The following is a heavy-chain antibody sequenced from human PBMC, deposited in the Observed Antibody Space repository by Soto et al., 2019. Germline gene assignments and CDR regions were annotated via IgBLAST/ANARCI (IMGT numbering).Heavy chain of an antibody. CDR1: GFTFSSYA. CDR2: ISGSGANT. J-gene: IGHJ4*02. CDR3: AKDQVTSRPGN. Sequence: GGSLRLSCVASGFTFSSYAMSWVRQPPGKGLEWVSAISGSGANTYYADSVKGRFTISRDNSRNTLYLQMNSLRGEDTAIYYCAKDQVTSRPGNWGQGTLVTVSS. D-gene: IGHD2-21*02. V-gene: IGHV3-23*01.